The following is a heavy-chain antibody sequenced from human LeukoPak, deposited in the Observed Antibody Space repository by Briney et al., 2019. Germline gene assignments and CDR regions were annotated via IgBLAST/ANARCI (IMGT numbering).Heavy chain of an antibody. V-gene: IGHV3-21*04. J-gene: IGHJ4*02. Sequence: GGSLRLSCAASGFTFSSYSMNWVRQAPGKGLEWVSSISSSSSYIYYADSVKGRFTISRDNSKNTLYLQMNSLRAEDTAVYYCAKAGSIKFDYWGQGTLVTVSS. D-gene: IGHD1-26*01. CDR2: ISSSSSYI. CDR3: AKAGSIKFDY. CDR1: GFTFSSYS.